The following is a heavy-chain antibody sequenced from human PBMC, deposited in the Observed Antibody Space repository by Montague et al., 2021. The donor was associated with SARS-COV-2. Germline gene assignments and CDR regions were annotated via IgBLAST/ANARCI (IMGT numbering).Heavy chain of an antibody. Sequence: TLSLTCTVSGGSISSGGYYWSWIRQHPGKGLEWIGYIYSSGSTYYNPSLKSRVTISVDTSKNQFSLKLSSVTAADTAVYYCARVRTTMIVVVDAFDIWGQGTMVTVPS. CDR1: GGSISSGGYY. V-gene: IGHV4-31*03. CDR2: IYSSGST. J-gene: IGHJ3*02. CDR3: ARVRTTMIVVVDAFDI. D-gene: IGHD3-22*01.